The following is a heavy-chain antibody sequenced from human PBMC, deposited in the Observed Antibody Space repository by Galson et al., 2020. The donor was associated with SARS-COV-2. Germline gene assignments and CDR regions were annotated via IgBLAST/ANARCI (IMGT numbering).Heavy chain of an antibody. CDR1: GYRFNDYW. CDR2: INPVNSDN. J-gene: IGHJ4*02. Sequence: GESLKISCKGSGYRFNDYWIGWVRQVPGQGLEWMALINPVNSDNRYSPSFGGQVTISADTATETAYLQWSSLRASDSAIYYCARREAVTGAPFDYWGPGTLVTVSS. CDR3: ARREAVTGAPFDY. V-gene: IGHV5-51*01. D-gene: IGHD7-27*01.